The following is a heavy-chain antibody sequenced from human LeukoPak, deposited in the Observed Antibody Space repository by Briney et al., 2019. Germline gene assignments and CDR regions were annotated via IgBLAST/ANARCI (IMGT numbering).Heavy chain of an antibody. V-gene: IGHV3-21*01. Sequence: GGSLRLSCAASGFTFSSYSMNWVRQAPGKGLEWVSSISSSSSYIYYADSVKGRFTISRDNAKNSLYLQMNSLRAEDTAVYYCARDREVVAGPDAFDIWGQGTMVTVSS. CDR3: ARDREVVAGPDAFDI. CDR2: ISSSSSYI. D-gene: IGHD6-19*01. CDR1: GFTFSSYS. J-gene: IGHJ3*02.